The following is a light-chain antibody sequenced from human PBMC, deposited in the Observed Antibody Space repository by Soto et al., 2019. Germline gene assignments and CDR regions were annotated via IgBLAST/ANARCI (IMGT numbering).Light chain of an antibody. Sequence: SALTQPPSASGSPGQSVTISCTGTSSDVGGYNYVSWYQQHPGKAPKLMIYEVSKRPSGVPDRFSGSKSGNTASLTVSGLQAEDEADYYCSSYAGSNHLVFGGGTKLTVL. CDR3: SSYAGSNHLV. V-gene: IGLV2-8*01. CDR1: SSDVGGYNY. J-gene: IGLJ2*01. CDR2: EVS.